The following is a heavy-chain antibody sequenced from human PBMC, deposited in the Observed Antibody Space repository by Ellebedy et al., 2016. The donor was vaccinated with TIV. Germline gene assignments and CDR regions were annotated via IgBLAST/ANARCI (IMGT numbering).Heavy chain of an antibody. CDR2: IKQDGSEK. V-gene: IGHV3-7*01. J-gene: IGHJ4*02. D-gene: IGHD4-17*01. CDR1: GFTFSNAW. Sequence: PGGSLRLSCAASGFTFSNAWMNWVRQAPGKGLEWVANIKQDGSEKSYVDSVKGRFTISRDNAKNSLHLQMNGLRAEDTAVYYCARHTDYALDYWGQGALVTVSS. CDR3: ARHTDYALDY.